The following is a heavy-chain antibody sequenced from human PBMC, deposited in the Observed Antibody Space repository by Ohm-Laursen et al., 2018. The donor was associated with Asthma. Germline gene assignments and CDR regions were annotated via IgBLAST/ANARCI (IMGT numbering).Heavy chain of an antibody. Sequence: SLRLSCSASGYTFSRYSIHWVRQVPGKGLEWVAPISTASTFIYYADSVRGRLTTSRDNAKNSVYLQMNSLRAEDTALYYCARIGPEWELPGREYSLHHWGQGTQVTVSS. D-gene: IGHD1-26*01. J-gene: IGHJ1*01. CDR3: ARIGPEWELPGREYSLHH. V-gene: IGHV3-21*01. CDR2: ISTASTFI. CDR1: GYTFSRYS.